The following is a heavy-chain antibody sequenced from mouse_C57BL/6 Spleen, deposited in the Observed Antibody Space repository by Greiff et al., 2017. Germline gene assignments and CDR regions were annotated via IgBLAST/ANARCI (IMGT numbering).Heavy chain of an antibody. CDR1: GFSLTSYA. V-gene: IGHV2-9-1*01. CDR2: IWTGGGT. Sequence: VKLMESGPGLVAPSQSLSITCTVSGFSLTSYAISWVRQPPGKGLEWLGVIWTGGGTNYNSALKSRLSISKDNSKSQVFLKMNSLQTDDTARYYCARIPYGNYLAWFAYWGQGTLVTVSA. D-gene: IGHD2-1*01. J-gene: IGHJ3*01. CDR3: ARIPYGNYLAWFAY.